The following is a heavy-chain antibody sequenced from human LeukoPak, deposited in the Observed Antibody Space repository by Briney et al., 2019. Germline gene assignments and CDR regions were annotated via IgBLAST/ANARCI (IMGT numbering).Heavy chain of an antibody. V-gene: IGHV1-2*02. CDR3: ARGSSGGSPTVY. CDR2: INPNSGGT. D-gene: IGHD2-15*01. J-gene: IGHJ4*02. CDR1: GYTFTGYY. Sequence: ASVKVSCKASGYTFTGYYMHWVRQAPGQGLEWVGWINPNSGGTNYAQKFQGRVTMTRDTSIGTAYMELSRLRSDDTAVYYCARGSSGGSPTVYWGQGTLVTVSS.